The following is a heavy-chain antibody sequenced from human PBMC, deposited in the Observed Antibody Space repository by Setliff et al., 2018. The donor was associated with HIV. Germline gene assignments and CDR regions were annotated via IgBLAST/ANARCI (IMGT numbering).Heavy chain of an antibody. CDR1: GGSINRSNYY. V-gene: IGHV4-39*01. D-gene: IGHD3-9*01. Sequence: SETLSLTCTVPGGSINRSNYYWGWIRQPPGKGLEWIGTISYTGSTYYDPSLKSRVTISLDTSKNQLFLKLSSVTAPDTAIYYCARQTWEYYDTLTGYYRSPKNFDSWGQGTLVTVSS. CDR3: ARQTWEYYDTLTGYYRSPKNFDS. CDR2: ISYTGST. J-gene: IGHJ4*02.